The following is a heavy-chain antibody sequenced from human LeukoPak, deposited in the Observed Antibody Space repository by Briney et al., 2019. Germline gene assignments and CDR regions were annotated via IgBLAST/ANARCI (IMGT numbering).Heavy chain of an antibody. Sequence: PSETLSLTCAVYGGSFSGYYWSWTRQPPGKGLEWIGEINHSGSTNYNPSLKSRVTISVDTSKNQFSLKLSSVTAADTAVYYCASDIAVAGTAAFDIWGQGTMVTVSS. CDR3: ASDIAVAGTAAFDI. V-gene: IGHV4-34*01. CDR2: INHSGST. CDR1: GGSFSGYY. D-gene: IGHD6-19*01. J-gene: IGHJ3*02.